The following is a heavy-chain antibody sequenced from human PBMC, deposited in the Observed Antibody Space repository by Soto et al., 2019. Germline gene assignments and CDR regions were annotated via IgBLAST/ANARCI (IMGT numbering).Heavy chain of an antibody. CDR1: GFTFSSYA. CDR2: ISGSGGST. CDR3: AKANRFLDY. V-gene: IGHV3-23*01. D-gene: IGHD2-21*01. J-gene: IGHJ4*02. Sequence: EVQLLESGGGLVQPGGSLRLSCAASGFTFSSYAMSWVRQAPGKGLEWGSAISGSGGSTYYADSVKGRFSISRDNSKNTLYLQTNSLTAEDTAVYYCAKANRFLDYWGQGTLVTVSS.